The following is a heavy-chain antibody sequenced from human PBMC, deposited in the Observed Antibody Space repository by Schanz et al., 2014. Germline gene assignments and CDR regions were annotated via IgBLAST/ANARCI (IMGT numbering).Heavy chain of an antibody. V-gene: IGHV4-4*07. J-gene: IGHJ4*02. CDR2: ISTSGST. D-gene: IGHD3-22*01. CDR3: ATWRGDDSGGHGQFDY. CDR1: GGSMSSFY. Sequence: QVQLQESGPGLVKPSETLSLTCTVSGGSMSSFYWNWIRQPAGKGLEWIGRISTSGSTNYNPSLGSRVSRPRGTSKTHFPLRLSSRTAADTAVYYCATWRGDDSGGHGQFDYWGQGALVTVSS.